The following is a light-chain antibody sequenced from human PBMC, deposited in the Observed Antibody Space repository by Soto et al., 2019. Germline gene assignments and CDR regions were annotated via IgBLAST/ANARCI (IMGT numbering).Light chain of an antibody. J-gene: IGKJ4*01. V-gene: IGKV1-9*01. CDR1: QGISSY. Sequence: DIQLTQSPSFLSASVGDRVTITCRASQGISSYLAWYQQKPGKAPKLLIYAASTLQSGVPSRFRGSGSRKEFTLTISSLQPEDFATYDCQQLNSYPFLTFGGGTKVEIK. CDR3: QQLNSYPFLT. CDR2: AAS.